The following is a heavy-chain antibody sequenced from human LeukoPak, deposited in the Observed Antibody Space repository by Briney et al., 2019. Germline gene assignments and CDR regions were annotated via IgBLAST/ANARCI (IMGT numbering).Heavy chain of an antibody. CDR2: INPNSGGT. CDR1: GYTFTGYY. CDR3: ARATHYGGNSGDAFDI. V-gene: IGHV1-2*02. D-gene: IGHD4-23*01. Sequence: ASVKVSCKASGYTFTGYYMHWVRQAPGQGLEWMGWINPNSGGTNYAQKFQGRVTMNRDTSTSTVYMELSSLRSEDTAVYYCARATHYGGNSGDAFDIWGQGTMVTVSS. J-gene: IGHJ3*02.